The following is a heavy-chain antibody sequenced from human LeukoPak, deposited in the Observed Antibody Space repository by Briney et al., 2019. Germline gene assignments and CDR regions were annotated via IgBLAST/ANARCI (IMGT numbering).Heavy chain of an antibody. J-gene: IGHJ6*02. CDR3: AKDRTTGSWGPYYYYGMDV. Sequence: PGGSLRLSCEASGFTFSIYGMNWVRQAPGKGLEWVSSISGNGRYIYYADSLKGRFTISRDNAKSSLYLQMNSLRAEDTAVYYCAKDRTTGSWGPYYYYGMDVWGQGTTVTVSS. V-gene: IGHV3-21*01. D-gene: IGHD1-1*01. CDR2: ISGNGRYI. CDR1: GFTFSIYG.